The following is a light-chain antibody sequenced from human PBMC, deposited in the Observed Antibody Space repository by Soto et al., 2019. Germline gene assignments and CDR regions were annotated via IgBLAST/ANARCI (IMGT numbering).Light chain of an antibody. CDR2: GAS. J-gene: IGKJ2*01. V-gene: IGKV3-15*01. Sequence: EIVMTQSPATVSVSLGERVTLSCRASQSVSSNLAWYQQKPGQAPRLLIYGASTRATGIPARFSGSGSGTEFSLTISSLQSEDFAVYYCQHYSNWPPYTFGQGTKVDIK. CDR3: QHYSNWPPYT. CDR1: QSVSSN.